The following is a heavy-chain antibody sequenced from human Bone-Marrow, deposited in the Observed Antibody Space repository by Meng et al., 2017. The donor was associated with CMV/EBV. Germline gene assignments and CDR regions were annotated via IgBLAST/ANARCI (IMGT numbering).Heavy chain of an antibody. CDR3: ARDQDSSSSAGSWNDESYGMDV. Sequence: SVKVSCKASGYTFTGYYMHWVRQAPGQGLEWMGGIIPILGIANYAQKFQGRVTITADKSTSTAYMELSSLRSEDTAVYYCARDQDSSSSAGSWNDESYGMDVWGQGTTVTVSS. CDR1: GYTFTGYY. CDR2: IIPILGIA. V-gene: IGHV1-69*10. J-gene: IGHJ6*02. D-gene: IGHD6-6*01.